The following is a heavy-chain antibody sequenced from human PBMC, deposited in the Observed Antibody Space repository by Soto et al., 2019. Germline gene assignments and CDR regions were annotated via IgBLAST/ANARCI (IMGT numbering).Heavy chain of an antibody. D-gene: IGHD2-15*01. J-gene: IGHJ5*02. V-gene: IGHV4-30-4*01. CDR2: IYYSGST. CDR1: GGSISSGYYY. Sequence: SETLSLTCTVSGGSISSGYYYWSWIRQPPGKGLEWFGYIYYSGSTYYNPSLKSRVTISVDTSKNQFSLKLSSVTAADTAVYYCARSGVVTLSNWFDPWGQGTLVTVSS. CDR3: ARSGVVTLSNWFDP.